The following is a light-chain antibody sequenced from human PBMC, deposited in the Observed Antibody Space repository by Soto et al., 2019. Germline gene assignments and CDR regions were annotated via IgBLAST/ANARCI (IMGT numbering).Light chain of an antibody. CDR2: GAS. J-gene: IGKJ3*01. V-gene: IGKV3-20*01. Sequence: VVSTQSPGTLSLTKREGATLSCMGSQSVSGSYLAWYQQKPGQAPRLLIYGASSGATGIPDRFSGSGSGTDFTLTISRLEPEDFAVYYCHQYGTSPLTFGPGTKVDIK. CDR3: HQYGTSPLT. CDR1: QSVSGSY.